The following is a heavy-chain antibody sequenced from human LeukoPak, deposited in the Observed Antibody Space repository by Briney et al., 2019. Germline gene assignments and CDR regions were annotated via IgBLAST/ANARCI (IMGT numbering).Heavy chain of an antibody. Sequence: GGSLRLSCAASGFTFDDYGMNWVRQAPGKGLEWVSAISGSGGSTYYADSVKGRFTISRDNSKNTLCLQMNSLRAEDTAVYYCAKDHYYDSTWYAFDIWGQGTMVTVSS. CDR3: AKDHYYDSTWYAFDI. CDR2: ISGSGGST. J-gene: IGHJ3*02. CDR1: GFTFDDYG. D-gene: IGHD3-22*01. V-gene: IGHV3-23*01.